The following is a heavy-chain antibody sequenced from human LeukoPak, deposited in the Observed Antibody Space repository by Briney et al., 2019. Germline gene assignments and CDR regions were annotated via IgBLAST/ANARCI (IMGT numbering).Heavy chain of an antibody. D-gene: IGHD1-26*01. V-gene: IGHV7-4-1*02. CDR2: INTNTGNP. Sequence: ASVKVSCKASGYTFTSYGIHWVRQAPGQGLDWMGWINTNTGNPTHAQGFTGRSVFSLETSVSTSYLQITSLKAEDTAVYYCARGRGSSARLGYFYYYIDVWGQGTLVTVSS. CDR3: ARGRGSSARLGYFYYYIDV. CDR1: GYTFTSYG. J-gene: IGHJ4*02.